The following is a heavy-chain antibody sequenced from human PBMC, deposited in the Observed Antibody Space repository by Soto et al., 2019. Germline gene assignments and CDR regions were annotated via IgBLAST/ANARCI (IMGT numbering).Heavy chain of an antibody. Sequence: KPSETLSLTCTVSGGSISSGGYYWSWIRQHPGKGLEWIGYIYYSGSTYYNPSLKSRVTISVDTSKNQFSLKLSSVTAADTAVYYCARSPPILEWFQDPRYYFDYWGQGTLVTVSS. J-gene: IGHJ4*02. CDR3: ARSPPILEWFQDPRYYFDY. V-gene: IGHV4-31*03. D-gene: IGHD3-3*01. CDR2: IYYSGST. CDR1: GGSISSGGYY.